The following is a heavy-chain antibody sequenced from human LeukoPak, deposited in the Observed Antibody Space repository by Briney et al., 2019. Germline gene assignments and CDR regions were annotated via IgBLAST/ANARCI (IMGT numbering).Heavy chain of an antibody. CDR1: GFTFTSSW. Sequence: GGSLRLSCVVSGFTFTSSWMTWVRQAPGKGLEWMANIKQDGSEKHYVDSVKGRFTISRDNAKNSLYLQMNSLRAEDTAVYYCAREPGIGYAFDIWGQGTVVTVSS. D-gene: IGHD3-10*01. J-gene: IGHJ3*02. CDR2: IKQDGSEK. CDR3: AREPGIGYAFDI. V-gene: IGHV3-7*01.